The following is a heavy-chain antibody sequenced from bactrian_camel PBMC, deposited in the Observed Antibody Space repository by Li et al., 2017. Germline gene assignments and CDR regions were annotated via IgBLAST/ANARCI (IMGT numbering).Heavy chain of an antibody. J-gene: IGHJ4*01. Sequence: VQLVESGGGSVQAGGSLRLSCEASGLRGRSYTMGWIRQAPGKEREGVAAIHVGNPRTYYTDIAKGRFTISKDNAKNTLYLQMNSLRPEDTGIYYCATETDRCLLHRLWYNYWGQGTQVTVS. CDR1: GLRGRSYT. D-gene: IGHD3*01. CDR2: IHVGNPRT. V-gene: IGHV3S31*01. CDR3: ATETDRCLLHRLWYNY.